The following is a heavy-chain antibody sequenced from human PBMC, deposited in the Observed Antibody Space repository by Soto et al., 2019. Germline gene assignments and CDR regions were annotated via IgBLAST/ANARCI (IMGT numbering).Heavy chain of an antibody. CDR2: ISDNGGAR. CDR3: AKDYGLNWYFDL. V-gene: IGHV3-23*01. Sequence: EVQLLESGGGSVQPGGSLRLSCVASGFSFSSYAMTWVRQAPGKGLEWVSGISDNGGARNYVDSVKGRFTISRDNSKKTLYMQMNSLRDEDTAVYYCAKDYGLNWYFDLWGRGTLVTVSS. J-gene: IGHJ2*01. D-gene: IGHD3-16*01. CDR1: GFSFSSYA.